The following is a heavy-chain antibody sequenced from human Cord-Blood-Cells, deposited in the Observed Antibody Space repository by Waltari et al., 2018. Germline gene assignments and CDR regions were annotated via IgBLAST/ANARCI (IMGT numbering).Heavy chain of an antibody. J-gene: IGHJ4*02. CDR1: GYSFTSYW. V-gene: IGHV5-51*01. D-gene: IGHD2-8*01. CDR3: ARRYCTNGVCYPFDY. CDR2: IYPSDSDT. Sequence: EVQLVQSGAEVKKPGESMKISCKGSGYSFTSYWIGWVRQMPGKALEWMGMIYPSDSDTRTSPSLQGQVTSSSNKSISTAYLQWSSLKASDTAMYYCARRYCTNGVCYPFDYWGQGTLVTVSS.